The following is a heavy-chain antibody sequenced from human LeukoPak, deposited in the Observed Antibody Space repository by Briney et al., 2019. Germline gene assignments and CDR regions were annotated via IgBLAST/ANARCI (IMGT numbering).Heavy chain of an antibody. CDR3: ARDSAWSYFDY. V-gene: IGHV4-59*01. D-gene: IGHD6-19*01. J-gene: IGHJ4*02. CDR2: IYDTGST. CDR1: GDSLSRYQ. Sequence: SETLSLTRTVSGDSLSRYQWTWIRQPPGKGLEWIGYIYDTGSTNHNPSLKSRVAISVDTSKNQFSLKLSSVTAADTAVYYCARDSAWSYFDYWGQGTLVTVSS.